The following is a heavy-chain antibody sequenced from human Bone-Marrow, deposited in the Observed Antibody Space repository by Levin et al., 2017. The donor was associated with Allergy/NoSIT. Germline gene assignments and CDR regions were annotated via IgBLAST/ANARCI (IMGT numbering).Heavy chain of an antibody. CDR2: ISFDGRKE. J-gene: IGHJ3*02. V-gene: IGHV3-30*14. CDR3: ARGAVWTVYDSLTGGRLKDAFDI. D-gene: IGHD3-9*01. CDR1: GFTLRNYA. Sequence: LSLTCATSGFTLRNYAINWVRQAPGKGLEWMAIISFDGRKEYYADSVKGRFTISRDNHKNTIYLQMNSLRAEDTAVYYCARGAVWTVYDSLTGGRLKDAFDIWGQGTMVTVSS.